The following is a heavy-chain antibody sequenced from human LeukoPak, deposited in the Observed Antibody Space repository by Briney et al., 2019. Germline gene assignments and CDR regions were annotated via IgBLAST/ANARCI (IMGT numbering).Heavy chain of an antibody. Sequence: PGGSLRLSCAASGFTFSSYAMHWVRQAPGKGLEWVAVISYDGSNKYYADSVKGRFTISRDNAKNSLYLQMSGLRAEDTAVYYCARVLHKRNYDSSTYYGYWGQGTLVTVSS. V-gene: IGHV3-30*04. CDR2: ISYDGSNK. CDR3: ARVLHKRNYDSSTYYGY. J-gene: IGHJ4*02. D-gene: IGHD3-22*01. CDR1: GFTFSSYA.